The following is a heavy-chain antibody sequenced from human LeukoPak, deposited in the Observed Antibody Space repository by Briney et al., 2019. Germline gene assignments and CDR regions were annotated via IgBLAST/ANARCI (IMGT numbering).Heavy chain of an antibody. CDR2: ISSSSSYI. D-gene: IGHD6-13*01. V-gene: IGHV3-21*01. Sequence: GGSLRLSCAASGLTFSSYSMNWVRQAPGKGLEWVSSISSSSSYIYYADSVKGRFTIPRDNAKNSLYLQMNSLRAEDTAVYYCARAGIAAAGTGAAFDYWGQGTLVTVSS. CDR3: ARAGIAAAGTGAAFDY. J-gene: IGHJ4*02. CDR1: GLTFSSYS.